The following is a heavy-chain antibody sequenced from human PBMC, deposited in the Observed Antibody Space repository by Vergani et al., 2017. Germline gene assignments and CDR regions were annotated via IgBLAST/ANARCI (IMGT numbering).Heavy chain of an antibody. J-gene: IGHJ6*02. D-gene: IGHD3-3*01. CDR1: GFTFSSYS. CDR2: ISSSSSTI. V-gene: IGHV3-48*02. CDR3: ARVITSFGVVTPYYYYGMDV. Sequence: EVQLVESGGGLVQPGGSLRLSCAASGFTFSSYSMNWVRQAPGKGLEWVSYISSSSSTIYYADSVKGRFTISRDNAKNSLYLQMNSLRDEDTAVYYCARVITSFGVVTPYYYYGMDVWGQGTTVTVSS.